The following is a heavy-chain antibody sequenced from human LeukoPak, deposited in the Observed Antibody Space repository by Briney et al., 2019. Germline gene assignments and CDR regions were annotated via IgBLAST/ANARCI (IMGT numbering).Heavy chain of an antibody. D-gene: IGHD6-13*01. Sequence: ASVKVSCKAFRYTFTRYYMHWVRQAPGQGLEWMGWINPNSGGTNYAQKFQGRVTMTRDTSISTAYMELSRLRSDDTAVYYCARDSLLVSGSWYHWGQGTMVTVSS. V-gene: IGHV1-2*02. CDR3: ARDSLLVSGSWYH. CDR2: INPNSGGT. J-gene: IGHJ3*01. CDR1: RYTFTRYY.